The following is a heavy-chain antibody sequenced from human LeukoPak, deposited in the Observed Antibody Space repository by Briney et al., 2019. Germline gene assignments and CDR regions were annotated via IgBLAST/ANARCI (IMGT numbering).Heavy chain of an antibody. J-gene: IGHJ1*01. CDR3: AKGSVAIPQFFKS. Sequence: PGGSLRLSCAASGFTFSSYAMSWVRQAPGKGLEWVSAISGSGGSTYYADSVKGRFIISRDNSKDTLSLQLNRLTGTDTAVYFCAKGSVAIPQFFKSWGRGILVTVSS. D-gene: IGHD2-21*01. V-gene: IGHV3-23*01. CDR1: GFTFSSYA. CDR2: ISGSGGST.